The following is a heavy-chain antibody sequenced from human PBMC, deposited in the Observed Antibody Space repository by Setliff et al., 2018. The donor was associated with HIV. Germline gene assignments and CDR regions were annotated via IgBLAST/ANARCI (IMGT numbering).Heavy chain of an antibody. J-gene: IGHJ6*03. CDR3: ARGVRGYGEIRYSFYYYYMDV. Sequence: TLSLTCTVSGGSISSYYWSWIRQPPGKGLEWIGYIYYSGSTNYNPSLKSRVTISVDTSKNQFSLKLSSVTAADTAVYYCARGVRGYGEIRYSFYYYYMDVWGKGTTVTVSS. CDR1: GGSISSYY. CDR2: IYYSGST. D-gene: IGHD3-9*01. V-gene: IGHV4-59*08.